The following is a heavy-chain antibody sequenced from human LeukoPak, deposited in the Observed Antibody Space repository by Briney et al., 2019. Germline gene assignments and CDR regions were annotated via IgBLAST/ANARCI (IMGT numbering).Heavy chain of an antibody. Sequence: KPGGSLRLSCAASGFTFSNAWMSWVRQAPGKGLEWVSSISSSSSYIYYADSVKGRFTISRDNAKNSLYLQMNSLRAEDTAVYYCARGENNYGYYYFDYWGQGTLVTVSS. CDR3: ARGENNYGYYYFDY. J-gene: IGHJ4*02. V-gene: IGHV3-21*01. CDR2: ISSSSSYI. CDR1: GFTFSNAW. D-gene: IGHD5-18*01.